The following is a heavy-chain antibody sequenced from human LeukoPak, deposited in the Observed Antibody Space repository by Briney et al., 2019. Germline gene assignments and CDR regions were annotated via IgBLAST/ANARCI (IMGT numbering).Heavy chain of an antibody. V-gene: IGHV3-23*01. CDR3: AKARGGNYRDTFDI. CDR2: MSGSDGST. J-gene: IGHJ3*02. D-gene: IGHD4-23*01. Sequence: GGSLRLSCAASGFTFSSYAMSWVRQAPGKGLEWFSSMSGSDGSTYYADSVKGRFTISRDNSKNTLYLQMYSLRVEDTAVYYCAKARGGNYRDTFDIWGQGTMVTVSS. CDR1: GFTFSSYA.